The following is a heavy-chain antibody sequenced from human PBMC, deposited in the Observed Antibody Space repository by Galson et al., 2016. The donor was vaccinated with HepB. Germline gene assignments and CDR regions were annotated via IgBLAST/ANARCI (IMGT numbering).Heavy chain of an antibody. Sequence: ETLSLTCTVSGDTMSSTGYYWGWVRQPPGKGLEWIGSIYYLGNTYYNPSLKSRVTMSVDTSHIQFSLNLTSVTAADTGVYYCARVANLPSYFYGMDVWGQGTTVTVSS. V-gene: IGHV4-39*01. D-gene: IGHD4/OR15-4a*01. CDR2: IYYLGNT. J-gene: IGHJ6*02. CDR1: GDTMSSTGYY. CDR3: ARVANLPSYFYGMDV.